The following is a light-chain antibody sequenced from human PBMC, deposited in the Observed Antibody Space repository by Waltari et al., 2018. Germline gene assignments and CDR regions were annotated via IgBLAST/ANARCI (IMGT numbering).Light chain of an antibody. V-gene: IGKV3-15*01. CDR2: GAS. Sequence: EIVMTQSPATLSVSPGERATLSCRASQSVSSNLAWYQQNPGQAPRLLIYGASTRATVIPARFSGSGSGTEFTLTISSLQSEDFAVYYCQQYNNWPLTFGGGTKVEIK. CDR3: QQYNNWPLT. J-gene: IGKJ4*01. CDR1: QSVSSN.